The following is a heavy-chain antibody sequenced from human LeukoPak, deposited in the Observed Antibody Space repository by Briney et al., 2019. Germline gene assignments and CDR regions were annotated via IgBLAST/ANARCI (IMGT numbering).Heavy chain of an antibody. CDR2: INPSGGST. Sequence: ASVKVSCKASGYTFTSYYMHWVRQAPGQGLEWMGIINPSGGSTSYAQKFQGRVTMTRDMSTSTVCMELSSLRSEDTAVYYCARSREGLAIAAAARSDLDYWGQGTLVTVSS. CDR3: ARSREGLAIAAAARSDLDY. V-gene: IGHV1-46*01. D-gene: IGHD6-13*01. J-gene: IGHJ4*02. CDR1: GYTFTSYY.